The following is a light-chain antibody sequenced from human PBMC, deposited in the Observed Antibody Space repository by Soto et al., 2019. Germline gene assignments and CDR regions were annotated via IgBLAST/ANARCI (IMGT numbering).Light chain of an antibody. CDR2: LNSDGSH. J-gene: IGLJ2*01. V-gene: IGLV4-69*01. Sequence: QSVLTQSPSASASLGASVKLTCTLSSGHRNYAIAWHQQQPEKGPRFLMKLNSDGSHSKGDGIPDRFSGSSSGAERYLTISTLQSEDEADYYCQTWVTGIHIFGGGTQLTVL. CDR1: SGHRNYA. CDR3: QTWVTGIHI.